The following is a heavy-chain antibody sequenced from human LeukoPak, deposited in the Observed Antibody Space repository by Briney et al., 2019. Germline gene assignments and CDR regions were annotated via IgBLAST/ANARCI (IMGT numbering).Heavy chain of an antibody. V-gene: IGHV3-33*06. D-gene: IGHD1-26*01. CDR1: GFTFSSYG. J-gene: IGHJ6*03. CDR2: IWYDGSNK. Sequence: GRSLRLSCAASGFTFSSYGMHWVRQAPGKGLEWVAVIWYDGSNKYYADSVKSRFTISRDNSKNTLYLQMNSLRAEDTAVYYCAKDGSYRPRWNYYYYYMDVWGKGTTVTVSS. CDR3: AKDGSYRPRWNYYYYYMDV.